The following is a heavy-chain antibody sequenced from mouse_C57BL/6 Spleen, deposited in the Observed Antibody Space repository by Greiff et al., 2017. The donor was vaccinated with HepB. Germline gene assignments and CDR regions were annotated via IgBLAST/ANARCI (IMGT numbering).Heavy chain of an antibody. CDR1: GYSITSGYY. V-gene: IGHV3-6*01. CDR3: AREAYYGPYWYFDV. CDR2: ISYDGSN. J-gene: IGHJ1*03. Sequence: EVKLMESGPGLVKPSQSLSLTCSVTGYSITSGYYWNWIRQFPGNKLEWMGYISYDGSNNYNPSLKNRISITRDTSKNQFFLKLNSVTTEDTATYYCAREAYYGPYWYFDVWGTGTTVTVSS. D-gene: IGHD1-1*01.